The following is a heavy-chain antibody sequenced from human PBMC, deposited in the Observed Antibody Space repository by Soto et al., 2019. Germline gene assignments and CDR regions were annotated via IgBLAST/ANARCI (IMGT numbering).Heavy chain of an antibody. D-gene: IGHD2-21*02. CDR2: IYNSGST. CDR3: ARDLWGYCGTDCYPLDV. Sequence: SETLSLTCTVSGGSMSSYYWNWIRQPPGKGLEWIGYIYNSGSTNYNPSLKSRVTISVDTSKNQFSLKLNSVTAADTAVYYCARDLWGYCGTDCYPLDVWGQGTTVTVSS. V-gene: IGHV4-59*01. CDR1: GGSMSSYY. J-gene: IGHJ6*02.